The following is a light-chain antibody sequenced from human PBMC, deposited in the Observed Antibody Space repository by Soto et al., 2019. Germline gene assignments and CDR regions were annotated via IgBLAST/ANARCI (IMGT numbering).Light chain of an antibody. V-gene: IGKV3-20*01. J-gene: IGKJ5*01. Sequence: IDLTQSPGTLALSPGERVTLSCSASQSVTTRLAWYQHKPGQATTLLIAGASNRASGVPVRFSGSESGTDFTLTITRLEHEDFALYYCQQYGGSPITFGLGTRLEIK. CDR3: QQYGGSPIT. CDR1: QSVTTR. CDR2: GAS.